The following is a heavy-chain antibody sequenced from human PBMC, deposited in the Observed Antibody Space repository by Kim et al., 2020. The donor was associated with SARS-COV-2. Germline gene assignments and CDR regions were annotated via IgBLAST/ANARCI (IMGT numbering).Heavy chain of an antibody. V-gene: IGHV1-58*02. D-gene: IGHD3-10*01. J-gene: IGHJ6*02. CDR1: GFTFTSSA. CDR3: AADLPSGSYSVYYYGMDV. CDR2: IVVGSGNT. Sequence: SVKVSCKASGFTFTSSAMQWVRQARGQRLEWIGWIVVGSGNTNYAQKFQERVTITRDMSTSTAYMELSSLRSEDTAVYYCAADLPSGSYSVYYYGMDVWGQGTTVTVSS.